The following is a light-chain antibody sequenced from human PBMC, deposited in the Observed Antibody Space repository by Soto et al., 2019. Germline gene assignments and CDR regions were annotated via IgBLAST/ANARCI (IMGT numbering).Light chain of an antibody. CDR2: DAS. V-gene: IGKV1-5*01. CDR3: LQYDSYSWA. J-gene: IGKJ1*01. CDR1: RSISNW. Sequence: DIQMTQSPSALSASVGDRVTLSCRASRSISNWLAWYQQTTGKAPKLLIFDASSLQSGVPSRFSGCGSGTEFTLTITRLQPDDFATYYCLQYDSYSWAFGQGTKVDIK.